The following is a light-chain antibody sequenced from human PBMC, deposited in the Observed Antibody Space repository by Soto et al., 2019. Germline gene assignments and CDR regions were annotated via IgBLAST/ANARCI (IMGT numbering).Light chain of an antibody. CDR1: RSDVGGFNS. CDR2: DVV. Sequence: SSLAQTPPPSGSPGQSITLSCPGTRSDVGGFNSVSWYQLRPGTAPKLILYDVVDRPSGVSYRFSGSKSGNTASLTISGLQAADEADYFCSSYTSTMTNVFGSGTKVTV. V-gene: IGLV2-14*03. J-gene: IGLJ1*01. CDR3: SSYTSTMTNV.